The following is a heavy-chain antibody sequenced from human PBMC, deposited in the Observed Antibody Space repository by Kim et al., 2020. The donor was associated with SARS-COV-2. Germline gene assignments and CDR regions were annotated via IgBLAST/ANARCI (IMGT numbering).Heavy chain of an antibody. D-gene: IGHD3-22*01. J-gene: IGHJ4*02. V-gene: IGHV4-39*01. CDR1: GGSISSSSYY. CDR2: IFYSGST. CDR3: ASQTAYYYDRLANPCYFDY. Sequence: SETLSLTCSVSGGSISSSSYYWGWIRQPPGKGLEWIGSIFYSGSTYYNPSLKSRVTISVDTSKNQFSLKLSSVTAADTAVYYCASQTAYYYDRLANPCYFDYWGQGTLVTVSS.